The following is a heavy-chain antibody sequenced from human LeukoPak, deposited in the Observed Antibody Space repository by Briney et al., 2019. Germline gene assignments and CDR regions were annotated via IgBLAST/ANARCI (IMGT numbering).Heavy chain of an antibody. D-gene: IGHD3-3*01. J-gene: IGHJ5*02. Sequence: SVKVSCKASGGTFSSYAWVRQAPGQGLEWMGGIIPMFGTAKYAQKFQGRVTMTTDTSTSTAYMELRSLRSDDTAVYYCARVQYYDFWSGYLGGYWFDPWGQGTLVTVSS. CDR1: GGTFSSYA. V-gene: IGHV1-69*05. CDR3: ARVQYYDFWSGYLGGYWFDP. CDR2: IIPMFGTA.